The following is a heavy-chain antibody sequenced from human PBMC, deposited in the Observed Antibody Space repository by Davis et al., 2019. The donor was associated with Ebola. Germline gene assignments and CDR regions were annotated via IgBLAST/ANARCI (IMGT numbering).Heavy chain of an antibody. J-gene: IGHJ4*02. Sequence: GESLKISCAASGFTFSSYGMHWVRQAPGKGLEWVAVIWYDGSNKYYADSVKGRFTISRDNSKNTLYLQMNSLRADDTAVYYCARASWGSGRKLDYWGQGTLVTVSS. CDR1: GFTFSSYG. CDR3: ARASWGSGRKLDY. V-gene: IGHV3-33*01. CDR2: IWYDGSNK. D-gene: IGHD3-10*01.